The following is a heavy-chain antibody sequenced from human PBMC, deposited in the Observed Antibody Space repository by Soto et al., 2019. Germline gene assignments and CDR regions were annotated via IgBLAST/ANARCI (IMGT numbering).Heavy chain of an antibody. Sequence: QVQLAQSGAEVRKPGSSVKVSCRASGGSFSDFAFSWVRQAPGQGLEWMGGIIPMFAATKYAQRFQDRVTITADASTKTGYLALSSLTSADSAVYYCARGGIVAVPAALSSYDDYTNYRFDSWGQGTLVSVSS. V-gene: IGHV1-69*01. J-gene: IGHJ4*02. CDR2: IIPMFAAT. CDR3: ARGGIVAVPAALSSYDDYTNYRFDS. D-gene: IGHD2-15*01. CDR1: GGSFSDFA.